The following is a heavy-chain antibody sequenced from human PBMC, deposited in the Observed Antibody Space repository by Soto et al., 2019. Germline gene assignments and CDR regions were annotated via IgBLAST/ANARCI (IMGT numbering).Heavy chain of an antibody. Sequence: ASVRVSCKASGYTFTSYGISWVRQAPGQGLEWMGRISPYLGNANYAQKFQGRVTITADKSTSTAYMELSSLRSEDTAVYYCATTYYYGSGSYFTDYWGQGTLVTVSS. CDR1: GYTFTSYG. V-gene: IGHV1-18*01. CDR3: ATTYYYGSGSYFTDY. CDR2: ISPYLGNA. J-gene: IGHJ4*02. D-gene: IGHD3-10*01.